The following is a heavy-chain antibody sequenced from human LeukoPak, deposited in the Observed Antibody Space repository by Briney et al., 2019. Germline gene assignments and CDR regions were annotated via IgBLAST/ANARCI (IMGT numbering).Heavy chain of an antibody. J-gene: IGHJ4*02. Sequence: PGRSLRPSFAAVGSTFISYGTSWVRQAPGKGLEWVANIKQDGSEKYYVDSVKGRFTISRDNAKNSLYLQMTSLRAEDTAVYYCARDGNRLIAAALPDYWGQGTLVTVSS. D-gene: IGHD6-13*01. CDR3: ARDGNRLIAAALPDY. V-gene: IGHV3-7*01. CDR2: IKQDGSEK. CDR1: GSTFISYG.